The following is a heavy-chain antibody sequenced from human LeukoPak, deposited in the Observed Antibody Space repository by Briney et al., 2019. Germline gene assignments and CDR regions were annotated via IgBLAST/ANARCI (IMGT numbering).Heavy chain of an antibody. V-gene: IGHV3-30*01. CDR1: GFPFSGYP. CDR3: ARAGGAWSTTHYYYYMDV. Sequence: GGSLRLSCAASGFPFSGYPMYWVCQGPGKGLEWVAFISYVEGDVLYADSVKGRFTISRDDSKNTLYLQMNSLRPEDSAVFYCARAGGAWSTTHYYYYMDVWGNGTTVTVSS. D-gene: IGHD1-1*01. J-gene: IGHJ6*03. CDR2: ISYVEGDV.